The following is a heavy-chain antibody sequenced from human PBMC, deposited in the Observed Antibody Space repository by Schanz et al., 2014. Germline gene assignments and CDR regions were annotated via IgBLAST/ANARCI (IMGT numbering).Heavy chain of an antibody. CDR2: IYHSGRT. J-gene: IGHJ5*02. D-gene: IGHD5-12*01. Sequence: QVQLQESGPGLVKPSGTLSLTCAVSGDSITSNRWWSWVRQPPGKGLEGIGEIYHSGRTNYDPSRKSRVTITVGNTNKQLSLKVSSVTAADTAIYYCARGDISGYNGGLMDAWGQGTLVTVSS. V-gene: IGHV4-4*02. CDR3: ARGDISGYNGGLMDA. CDR1: GDSITSNRW.